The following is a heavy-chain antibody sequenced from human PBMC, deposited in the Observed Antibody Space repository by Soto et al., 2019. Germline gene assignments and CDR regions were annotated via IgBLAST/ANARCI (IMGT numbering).Heavy chain of an antibody. Sequence: QVQLQESGPGLVKPSETLSLTCTVSGGSISSYYWSWIRQPPGKGLEWIGYIYYSGITNYNPSLKSRVTISVDPSKTRFSLKLSSVTAADTAVYYCARYKSNYYYGMDVWGQGTTVTVSS. D-gene: IGHD1-20*01. CDR1: GGSISSYY. V-gene: IGHV4-59*01. CDR2: IYYSGIT. CDR3: ARYKSNYYYGMDV. J-gene: IGHJ6*02.